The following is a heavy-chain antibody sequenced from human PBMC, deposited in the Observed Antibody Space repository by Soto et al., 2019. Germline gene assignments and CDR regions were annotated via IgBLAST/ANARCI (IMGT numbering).Heavy chain of an antibody. V-gene: IGHV6-1*01. CDR1: GDSVSSNSAA. CDR2: TYYRSKWYN. CDR3: SRESSGWYLRYYYYGMDV. Sequence: SQTLSLTCAISGDSVSSNSAAWNWIRQSPSRGLEWLGRTYYRSKWYNDYAVSVKSRITINPDTSKNQFSLQLNSVTPEDTAVYYCSRESSGWYLRYYYYGMDVWGQGTTGTVSS. J-gene: IGHJ6*02. D-gene: IGHD6-19*01.